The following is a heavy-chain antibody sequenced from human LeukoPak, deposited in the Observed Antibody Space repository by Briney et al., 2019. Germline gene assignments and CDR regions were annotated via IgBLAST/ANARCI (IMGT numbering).Heavy chain of an antibody. CDR3: AKDPSSWTFDY. V-gene: IGHV3-30-3*01. D-gene: IGHD6-13*01. CDR2: ISYDGSTK. CDR1: GFTFSSYS. J-gene: IGHJ4*02. Sequence: GGSLRLSCAASGFTFSSYSMHWVRQAPGKGLEWVALISYDGSTKNYADSVKGRFTISRDKSKNTLYLQMNSLRAEDTAVYYCAKDPSSWTFDYWGQGTLVTVSS.